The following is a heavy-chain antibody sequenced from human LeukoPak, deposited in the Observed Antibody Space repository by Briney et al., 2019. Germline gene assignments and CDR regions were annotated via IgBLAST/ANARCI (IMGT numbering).Heavy chain of an antibody. CDR3: ARDRRQRWLQSGKNWFDP. CDR1: GFTFSSYS. D-gene: IGHD5-24*01. V-gene: IGHV3-21*01. J-gene: IGHJ5*02. Sequence: PGGSLRLSCAASGFTFSSYSMNWVRQAPGKGLEWVSSISSSSSYIYYADSVKGRFTISRDNAKNSLYLQMNSLRAEDTAVYYCARDRRQRWLQSGKNWFDPWGQGTVVTVSS. CDR2: ISSSSSYI.